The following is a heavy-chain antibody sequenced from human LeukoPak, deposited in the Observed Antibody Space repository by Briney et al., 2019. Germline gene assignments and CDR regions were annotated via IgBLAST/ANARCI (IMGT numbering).Heavy chain of an antibody. V-gene: IGHV4-34*01. CDR2: INHSGST. D-gene: IGHD6-13*01. CDR3: ARGGGSSWLGHFDY. Sequence: PPETLSLTCAVYGGSFSGYYWSWIRQPPGKGLEWIGEINHSGSTNYNPSLKSRVTISVDTSKNQFSLKLSSVTAADTAVYYCARGGGSSWLGHFDYWGQGTLVTVSS. CDR1: GGSFSGYY. J-gene: IGHJ4*02.